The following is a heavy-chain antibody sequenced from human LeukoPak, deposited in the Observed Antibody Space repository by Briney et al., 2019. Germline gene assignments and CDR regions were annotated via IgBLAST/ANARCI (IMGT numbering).Heavy chain of an antibody. J-gene: IGHJ6*03. CDR3: ARARPYQLLYGSYYYYYMDV. Sequence: SVKVSCKASGGTFISYGISWVRQAPGQGLEWMGGIIPIFGRGNYEQKFQGRGTITADESTSTAYMELSSLRSEDTAVYYCARARPYQLLYGSYYYYYMDVWGKGTTVTVSS. CDR2: IIPIFGRG. D-gene: IGHD2-2*02. CDR1: GGTFISYG. V-gene: IGHV1-69*13.